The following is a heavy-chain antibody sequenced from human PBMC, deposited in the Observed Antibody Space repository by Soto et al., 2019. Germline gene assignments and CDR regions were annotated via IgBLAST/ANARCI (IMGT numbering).Heavy chain of an antibody. D-gene: IGHD2-2*01. CDR1: GFTFSSYA. Sequence: EVQLLESGGGLVQPGGSLRLSCAASGFTFSSYAMSWVRQAPGKGLEWVSAISGSGGSTYYADSVKGRFTISRDNSKNALYLQMNSLRAEDTAVYYCAKDRRCSSTSCSLKGPALPDYWGQGTLVTVSS. CDR2: ISGSGGST. J-gene: IGHJ4*02. V-gene: IGHV3-23*01. CDR3: AKDRRCSSTSCSLKGPALPDY.